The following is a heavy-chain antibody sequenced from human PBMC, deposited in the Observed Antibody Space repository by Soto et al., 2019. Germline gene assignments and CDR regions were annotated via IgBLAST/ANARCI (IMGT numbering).Heavy chain of an antibody. D-gene: IGHD2-21*02. CDR1: GFSFVNCA. CDR2: IKTSGDTT. CDR3: TKDVTGDIGADF. V-gene: IGHV3-23*05. J-gene: IGHJ4*02. Sequence: WGSLRLSCAASGFSFVNCAISCVRQAPGKGLEWVSTIKTSGDTTFYADPVKGRFTTSRDDSKNTLYLQMNSLRAEDTATYYCTKDVTGDIGADFWGQGTPVTVSS.